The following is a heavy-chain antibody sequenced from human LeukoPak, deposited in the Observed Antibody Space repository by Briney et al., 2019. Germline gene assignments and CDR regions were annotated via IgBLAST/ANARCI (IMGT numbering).Heavy chain of an antibody. CDR3: ARGPGTTVVK. CDR2: ISSSSSYI. Sequence: GGSLRLSCAASGFTFSSYAMSWVRQAPGKGLEWVSSISSSSSYIYYADSVKGRFTISRDNAKNSLYLQMNSLRAEDTAGYYCARGPGTTVVKGGQGTLVTVSS. V-gene: IGHV3-21*01. D-gene: IGHD4-17*01. CDR1: GFTFSSYA. J-gene: IGHJ4*02.